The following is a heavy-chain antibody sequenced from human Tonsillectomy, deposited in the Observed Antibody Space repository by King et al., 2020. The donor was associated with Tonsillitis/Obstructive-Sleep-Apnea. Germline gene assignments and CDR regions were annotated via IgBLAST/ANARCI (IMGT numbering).Heavy chain of an antibody. CDR2: IWYDGSNK. V-gene: IGHV3-33*01. CDR3: ARDSVDCSSTSCYAALWFDP. CDR1: GFTFSSYG. J-gene: IGHJ5*02. Sequence: VQLVESGGGVVQPGRSLRLSCAASGFTFSSYGMHWVRQAPGKGLEWVAGIWYDGSNKYYADSVKGRFTISRDNSKNTLYLQMNSLRAEDTAVYYCARDSVDCSSTSCYAALWFDPWGQGTLVTVSS. D-gene: IGHD2-2*01.